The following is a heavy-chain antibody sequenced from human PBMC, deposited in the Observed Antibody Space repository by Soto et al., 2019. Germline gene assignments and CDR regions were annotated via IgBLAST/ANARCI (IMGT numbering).Heavy chain of an antibody. D-gene: IGHD6-13*01. J-gene: IGHJ4*02. CDR2: IYPGDSET. CDR3: ARSTRSSPYFDY. CDR1: GYTFSNFW. V-gene: IGHV5-51*01. Sequence: GESLKISCQCSGYTFSNFWLAWVRQLPGKGLEYMGIIYPGDSETRYSPSFHGKVTISADRSIGTAYLQWSSLEASDSAFYFCARSTRSSPYFDYWGQGALVTVSS.